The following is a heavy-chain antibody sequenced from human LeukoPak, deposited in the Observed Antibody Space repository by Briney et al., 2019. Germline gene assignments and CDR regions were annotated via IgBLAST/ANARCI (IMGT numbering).Heavy chain of an antibody. V-gene: IGHV3-30*03. CDR2: ISYDETNK. CDR1: GITLSRYS. J-gene: IGHJ3*01. CDR3: TTSGSYYSPL. Sequence: GGSLRLSCAASGITLSRYSVHWVRQAPGKGLKWVAYISYDETNKHYADSVKGRFTISRDNSKNTLYLQMNRLRGEDTAVYYCTTSGSYYSPLWGRGTMVTVSS. D-gene: IGHD1-26*01.